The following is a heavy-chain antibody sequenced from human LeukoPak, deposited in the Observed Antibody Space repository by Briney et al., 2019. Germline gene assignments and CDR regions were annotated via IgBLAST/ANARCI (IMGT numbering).Heavy chain of an antibody. CDR3: AKGLGLLLSNWFDP. J-gene: IGHJ5*02. Sequence: GGSLRLSCAASGFTFSYHWMTWVRQAPGKGLEWVANIKNDGAVKNYVDSVKGRFTISRDNAKNSLYLQMNSLRAEDTAVYYCAKGLGLLLSNWFDPWGQGTLVTVSS. CDR1: GFTFSYHW. V-gene: IGHV3-7*03. CDR2: IKNDGAVK. D-gene: IGHD3-3*01.